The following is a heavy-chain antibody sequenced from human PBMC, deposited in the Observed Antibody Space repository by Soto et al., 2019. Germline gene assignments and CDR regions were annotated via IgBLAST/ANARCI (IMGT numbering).Heavy chain of an antibody. V-gene: IGHV3-23*01. CDR2: TSGGAGST. CDR1: GFTFNSSA. D-gene: IGHD6-19*01. Sequence: EVQLLEAGGGLVQPGGSLRLSCAASGFTFNSSAMSWVRQAPGKGLEWVSTTSGGAGSTYYADSVKGRFTISRDNSKNTLYLQMNSLRADDTAVYYCAKGRYRIGWYDTYFDYWGQGTLVTVSS. CDR3: AKGRYRIGWYDTYFDY. J-gene: IGHJ4*02.